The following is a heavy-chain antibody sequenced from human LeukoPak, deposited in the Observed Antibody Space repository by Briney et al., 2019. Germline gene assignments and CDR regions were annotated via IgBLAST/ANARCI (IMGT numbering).Heavy chain of an antibody. D-gene: IGHD3-10*01. CDR2: INSNGDT. CDR3: ARDRGLDGSDQLDS. Sequence: PSETLSLTCTVSGGSISSYHWIWLRQPAGKGLEWLGRINSNGDTVYNPSLKSRATMSLDMTNNQFSLKLSSVTAADTAVYYCARDRGLDGSDQLDSWGPGTLVTVSS. CDR1: GGSISSYH. J-gene: IGHJ5*01. V-gene: IGHV4-4*07.